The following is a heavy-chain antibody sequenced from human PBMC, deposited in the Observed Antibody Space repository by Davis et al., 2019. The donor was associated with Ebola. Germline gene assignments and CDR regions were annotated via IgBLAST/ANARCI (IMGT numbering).Heavy chain of an antibody. CDR3: ARDSVAAAMYYYGMDV. J-gene: IGHJ6*04. CDR1: GFTFSSYS. V-gene: IGHV3-48*02. CDR2: ISSSSSTI. D-gene: IGHD6-13*01. Sequence: GESLKISCAASGFTFSSYSMNWVRQAPGKGLEWVSYISSSSSTIYYADSVKGRFTISRDNAKNSLYLQMNSLRDEDTAVYYCARDSVAAAMYYYGMDVWGKGTTVTVSS.